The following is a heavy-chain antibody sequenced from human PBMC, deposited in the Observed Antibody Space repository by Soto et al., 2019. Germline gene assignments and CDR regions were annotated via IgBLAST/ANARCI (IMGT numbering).Heavy chain of an antibody. Sequence: ASVKVSCKASGYSFTSLHLNWVRQATGQGLQWIGWMNPHSGETGFAQRFQGRVTMTRNNSINTAYMELRSLRSQDTAVYYFPAGSPGPLDHWGQGTQVTVS. D-gene: IGHD3-10*01. CDR2: MNPHSGET. J-gene: IGHJ4*02. CDR1: GYSFTSLH. CDR3: PAGSPGPLDH. V-gene: IGHV1-8*01.